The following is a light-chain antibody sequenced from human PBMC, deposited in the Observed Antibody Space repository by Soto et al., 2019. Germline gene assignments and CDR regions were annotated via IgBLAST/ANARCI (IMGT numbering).Light chain of an antibody. J-gene: IGKJ3*01. CDR3: PQGFNTPNT. Sequence: DIQMTQSPSSLSASVGDRVTITCRASQSINNCLNWYQQKPGKAPNLLIYAASSLQSGVPSRFTGSGSGTPFTLTFSGLQPEDFATYDCPQGFNTPNTFGPGTKVDIK. CDR2: AAS. V-gene: IGKV1-39*01. CDR1: QSINNC.